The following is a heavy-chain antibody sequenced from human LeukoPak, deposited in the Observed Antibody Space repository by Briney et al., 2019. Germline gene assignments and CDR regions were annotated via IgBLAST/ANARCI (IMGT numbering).Heavy chain of an antibody. V-gene: IGHV1-2*02. CDR2: VNPKNGDT. Sequence: ASVKVSCKASGYTFTGFYMHWLRQAPGQGLQWMGWVNPKNGDTTYAQKFQGRVTMTRDTFISAAYMELRSLRSDDTAVYYCARDGGEIWGQGTLVTVSS. D-gene: IGHD5-24*01. CDR3: ARDGGEI. CDR1: GYTFTGFY. J-gene: IGHJ4*02.